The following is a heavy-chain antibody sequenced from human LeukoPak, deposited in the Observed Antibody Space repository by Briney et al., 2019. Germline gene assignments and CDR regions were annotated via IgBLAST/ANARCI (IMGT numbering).Heavy chain of an antibody. J-gene: IGHJ6*02. Sequence: GASVKVSCKASGYTFTSYYKHWVRQAPGQGLEWMGIINPSGGSTSYAQKFQGRVTMTRDTSTSTVCMELSSLRSEDTAVYYCARGVGSYYYGLDVWGQGTTVTVSS. CDR2: INPSGGST. D-gene: IGHD3-10*01. CDR3: ARGVGSYYYGLDV. CDR1: GYTFTSYY. V-gene: IGHV1-46*01.